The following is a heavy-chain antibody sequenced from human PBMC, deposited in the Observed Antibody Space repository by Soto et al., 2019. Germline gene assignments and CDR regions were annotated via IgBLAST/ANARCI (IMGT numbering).Heavy chain of an antibody. Sequence: QVQLVQSGAEVKKPGSSVKVSCTASGGTFSSYTISWVRQAPGQGLEWMGRIIPILGIANYAQKFQGRVTITADKSTSTAYMELSSLRSEDTAVYYCAREVRVTGTTGWFDPWGQGTLVTVSS. D-gene: IGHD1-7*01. CDR1: GGTFSSYT. J-gene: IGHJ5*02. CDR2: IIPILGIA. V-gene: IGHV1-69*08. CDR3: AREVRVTGTTGWFDP.